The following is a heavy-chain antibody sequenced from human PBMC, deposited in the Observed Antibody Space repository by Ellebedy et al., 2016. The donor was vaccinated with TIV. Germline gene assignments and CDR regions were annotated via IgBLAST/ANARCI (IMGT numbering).Heavy chain of an antibody. J-gene: IGHJ3*02. Sequence: SETLSLXXTVSGGSISSGDYYWSWIRQPPGKGLEWIGYIYYSGSTYYNPSLKSRVTISVDTSKNQFSLKLSSVTAADTAVYYCARMTTVVTPRRRNAFDIWGQGTMVTVSS. CDR1: GGSISSGDYY. CDR2: IYYSGST. CDR3: ARMTTVVTPRRRNAFDI. V-gene: IGHV4-30-4*02. D-gene: IGHD4-23*01.